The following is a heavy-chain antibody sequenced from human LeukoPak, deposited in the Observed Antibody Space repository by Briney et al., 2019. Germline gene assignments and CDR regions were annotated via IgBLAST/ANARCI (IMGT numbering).Heavy chain of an antibody. CDR1: GFTFSSYA. Sequence: GGSLRLSCAASGFTFSSYAMSWVRQAPGKGLEWVSAISGSGGSTYYADSVKGRFTISRDNSKNTLYLQMNSLRAEDTAVYYCARAKFDSSGYYYRGFDIWGQGTMVTVSS. D-gene: IGHD3-22*01. V-gene: IGHV3-23*01. CDR2: ISGSGGST. CDR3: ARAKFDSSGYYYRGFDI. J-gene: IGHJ3*02.